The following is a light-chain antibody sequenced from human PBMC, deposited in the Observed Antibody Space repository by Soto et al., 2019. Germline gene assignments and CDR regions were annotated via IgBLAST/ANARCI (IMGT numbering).Light chain of an antibody. CDR3: QHYGCSRT. J-gene: IGKJ1*01. CDR2: GAS. V-gene: IGKV3-20*01. Sequence: EIVLTQSPGTLSLSPGERATLSCRASQRVSSSYLAWYQQKPGQAPRLLIYGASSRATGIPDRFSGSGSGTDFTLTLSSRKSEDVAVYSCQHYGCSRTFDEGKKVEIK. CDR1: QRVSSSY.